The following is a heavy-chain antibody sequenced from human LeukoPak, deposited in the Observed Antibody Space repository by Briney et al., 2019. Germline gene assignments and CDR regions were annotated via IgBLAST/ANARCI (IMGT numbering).Heavy chain of an antibody. V-gene: IGHV4-34*01. CDR1: GGSFSGYY. CDR2: INHSGST. CDR3: ATGRYSSGWYGAYYFDY. Sequence: PSETLSLTCAVYGGSFSGYYWSWIRQRPGKGLEWIGEINHSGSTNYNPSLKSRLTISVDTSKNKFSLKLGSVTAADTAVYYCATGRYSSGWYGAYYFDYWGQGTLVTVSS. D-gene: IGHD6-19*01. J-gene: IGHJ4*02.